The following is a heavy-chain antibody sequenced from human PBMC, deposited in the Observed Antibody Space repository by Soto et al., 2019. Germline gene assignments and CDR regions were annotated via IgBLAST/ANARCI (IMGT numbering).Heavy chain of an antibody. CDR2: IGISGPPV. J-gene: IGHJ6*03. CDR3: ARDRPRVEGHMVV. V-gene: IGHV3-48*01. Sequence: EVQLVESGGGFIQPGGSLRLSCAASGFTSSSYSINWVRQAPGKGLEWVSHIGISGPPVYYADSVKGRFSISRDNSKNSLYLQMNRLRAEDTALYYCARDRPRVEGHMVVRGKGTTLTVSS. CDR1: GFTSSSYS.